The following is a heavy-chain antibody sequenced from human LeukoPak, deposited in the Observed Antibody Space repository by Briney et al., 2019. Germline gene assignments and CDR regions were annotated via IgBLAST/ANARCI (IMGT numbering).Heavy chain of an antibody. V-gene: IGHV4-39*07. Sequence: SQTLSLTCAVSGGSISSGGYSWSWIRQPPGKGLEWIGSIYYSGSTYYNPSLKSRVTISVDTSKNQFSLKLSSVTAADTAVYYCARVIAVAGSFDYWGQGTLVTVSS. CDR1: GGSISSGGYS. CDR3: ARVIAVAGSFDY. J-gene: IGHJ4*02. D-gene: IGHD6-19*01. CDR2: IYYSGST.